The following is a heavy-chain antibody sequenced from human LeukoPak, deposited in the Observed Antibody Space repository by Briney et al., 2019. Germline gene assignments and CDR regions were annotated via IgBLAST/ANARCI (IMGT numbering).Heavy chain of an antibody. CDR2: IKQDGSKK. CDR3: ARESPDLY. J-gene: IGHJ4*02. V-gene: IGHV3-7*01. Sequence: PGGSLRLSCVASGFPFSSYWMTWVRQAPGKGLEWVANIKQDGSKKSYVDSVKGRFTISRDNAKNSLFLQMNSLREDDTAVYYCARESPDLYWGQGTLVTVSS. CDR1: GFPFSSYW.